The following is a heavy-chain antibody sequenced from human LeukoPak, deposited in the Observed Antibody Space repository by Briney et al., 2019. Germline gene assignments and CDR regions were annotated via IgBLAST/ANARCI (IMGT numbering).Heavy chain of an antibody. J-gene: IGHJ4*02. CDR3: LGDDSSGYSIDY. CDR1: GFTFSNAW. V-gene: IGHV3-15*01. CDR2: IKSKTDGEIT. Sequence: GGSLRLSCAASGFTFSNAWMTWVRQAPGEGLEWVGRIKSKTDGEITDYAAPVKGRFTISRDDSKNTLYLQMNSLKTEDTAVYYCLGDDSSGYSIDYWGQGALVTVSS. D-gene: IGHD3-22*01.